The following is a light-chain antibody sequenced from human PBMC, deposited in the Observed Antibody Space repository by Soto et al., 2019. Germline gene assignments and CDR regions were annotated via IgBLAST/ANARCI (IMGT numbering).Light chain of an antibody. CDR2: EVT. Sequence: QSALARPPSASGSPGQSVTISCTGTSSDVGGYNYVSWYQQHPGKAPKLMIYEVTKRPSGVPDRFSGSKSGNTASLTVSGLQAEDEADYYCSSYAGSNTRYVFGSGTKVTVL. CDR1: SSDVGGYNY. J-gene: IGLJ1*01. CDR3: SSYAGSNTRYV. V-gene: IGLV2-8*01.